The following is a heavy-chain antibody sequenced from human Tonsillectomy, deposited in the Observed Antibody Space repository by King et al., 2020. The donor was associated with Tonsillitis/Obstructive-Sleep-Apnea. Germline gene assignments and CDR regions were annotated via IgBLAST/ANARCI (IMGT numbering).Heavy chain of an antibody. CDR3: ARRVTNWFDP. D-gene: IGHD2-21*02. Sequence: QLQESGPGLVKPSETLSLTCTVSGGSIGSSSYYWDWIRQPPGKGLEWIGSIYYSGSTYANPSLTSRVTISVDTSKNQFSLKLSSVTAADTAVYYCARRVTNWFDPWGQGTLVTVAS. V-gene: IGHV4-39*01. J-gene: IGHJ5*02. CDR1: GGSIGSSSYY. CDR2: IYYSGST.